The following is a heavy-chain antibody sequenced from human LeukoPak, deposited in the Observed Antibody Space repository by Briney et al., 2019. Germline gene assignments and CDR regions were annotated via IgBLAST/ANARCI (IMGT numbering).Heavy chain of an antibody. V-gene: IGHV5-51*01. D-gene: IGHD2-2*01. J-gene: IGHJ4*02. CDR2: ISPGDSDT. CDR3: ARRGYCSTTTCYRLFDY. Sequence: GESLKISCKGSGYSFTNYWIGWVRQMPGKGLEWMWIISPGDSDTRYSPSFQGQVTISADKSISTAYLQWSSLKASDTAMYYCARRGYCSTTTCYRLFDYWGQGTLVTVSS. CDR1: GYSFTNYW.